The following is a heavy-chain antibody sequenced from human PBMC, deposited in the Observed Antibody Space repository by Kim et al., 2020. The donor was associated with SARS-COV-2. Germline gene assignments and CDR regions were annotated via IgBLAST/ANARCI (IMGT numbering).Heavy chain of an antibody. CDR1: GGSISSGGYY. J-gene: IGHJ6*02. D-gene: IGHD6-19*01. CDR2: IYYSGST. V-gene: IGHV4-31*03. Sequence: SETLSLTCTVSGGSISSGGYYWSWIRQHPGKGLEWIGYIYYSGSTYYNPSLKSRVTISVDTSKNQFSLKLSSVTAADTAVYYCARDVRIAVAGTTKARDWEATGYGMDVWGQGTTVTVSS. CDR3: ARDVRIAVAGTTKARDWEATGYGMDV.